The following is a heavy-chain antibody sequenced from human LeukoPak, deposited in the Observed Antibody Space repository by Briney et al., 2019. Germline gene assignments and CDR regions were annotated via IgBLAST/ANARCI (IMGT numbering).Heavy chain of an antibody. Sequence: KTSETLSLTCTVSGGSISSYYWSWIRQPPGKGLEWIGYIYYSGSTNYNPSLKSRVTISVDTSKNQFSLKLSSVTAADTAVYYCARDIDDYSNSNWFDPWAREPWSPSPQ. V-gene: IGHV4-59*01. CDR3: ARDIDDYSNSNWFDP. CDR1: GGSISSYY. CDR2: IYYSGST. D-gene: IGHD4-11*01. J-gene: IGHJ5*02.